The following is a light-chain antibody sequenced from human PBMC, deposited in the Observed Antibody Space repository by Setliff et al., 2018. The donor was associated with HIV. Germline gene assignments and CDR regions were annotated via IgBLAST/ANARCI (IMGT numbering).Light chain of an antibody. J-gene: IGLJ1*01. CDR2: EVS. V-gene: IGLV2-14*01. CDR3: TSYSSRSNPYG. Sequence: QSALTQPASVSGSPGQSITISCTGTSSDVGGFNYVSWYQHHPGKAPKLMIYEVSNRPSGVSNRFSGSKSGNTASLTISGLQAEDEADYYCTSYSSRSNPYGFGTGTKGTVL. CDR1: SSDVGGFNY.